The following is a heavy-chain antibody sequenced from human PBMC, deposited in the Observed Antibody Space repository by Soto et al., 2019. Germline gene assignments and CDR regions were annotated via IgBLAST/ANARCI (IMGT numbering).Heavy chain of an antibody. CDR2: IYSGGST. CDR1: GFTVSSNN. V-gene: IGHV3-53*01. J-gene: IGHJ4*02. CDR3: AREPIAAAGTFDY. Sequence: PGGALRLSCAASGFTVSSNNMSWVRQAPGKGLEWVSVIYSGGSTYYADSVKGRFTISRDNSKNTLYLQMNSLRAEDTAVYYCAREPIAAAGTFDYWGQGTLVTVSS. D-gene: IGHD6-13*01.